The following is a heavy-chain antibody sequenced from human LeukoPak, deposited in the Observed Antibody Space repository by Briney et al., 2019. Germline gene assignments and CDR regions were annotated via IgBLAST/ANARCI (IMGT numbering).Heavy chain of an antibody. CDR2: ISYDGSNK. Sequence: PWGSLRLSCAASGFTFSSYGMHWVRQAPGKGLEWVAVISYDGSNKYYADSVKGRFTISRDNSKNTLYLQMNSLRAEDTAVYYCARADSSGYYSDAFDIWGQGTMVTVSS. CDR1: GFTFSSYG. V-gene: IGHV3-30*03. D-gene: IGHD3-22*01. CDR3: ARADSSGYYSDAFDI. J-gene: IGHJ3*02.